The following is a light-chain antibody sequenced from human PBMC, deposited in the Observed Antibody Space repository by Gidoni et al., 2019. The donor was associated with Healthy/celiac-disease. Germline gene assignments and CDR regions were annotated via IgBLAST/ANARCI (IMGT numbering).Light chain of an antibody. CDR1: QSVSSY. CDR3: QQRSNWLLT. V-gene: IGKV3-11*01. CDR2: DAS. Sequence: PATLSLSPGERATLSCRASQSVSSYLAWYQQKPGQAPRLLIYDASNRATGIPARFSGSGSGTDFTLTISSLEPEDFAVYYCQQRSNWLLTFGGGTKVEIK. J-gene: IGKJ4*01.